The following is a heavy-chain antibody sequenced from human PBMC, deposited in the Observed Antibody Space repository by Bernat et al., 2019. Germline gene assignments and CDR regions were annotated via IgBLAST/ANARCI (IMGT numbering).Heavy chain of an antibody. CDR2: LSSSGDNT. D-gene: IGHD3-10*01. Sequence: EVQLLESGGGVVQPGGSLRLSCVASGFTFRSHAMSWVRQAPGQGLEWVSGLSSSGDNTYYADSVRGRFKISRDNSKNTMYMQMNSLRAEDTAVYFCAKEGRGRYFDLWGRGTLVTVSS. CDR1: GFTFRSHA. CDR3: AKEGRGRYFDL. J-gene: IGHJ2*01. V-gene: IGHV3-23*01.